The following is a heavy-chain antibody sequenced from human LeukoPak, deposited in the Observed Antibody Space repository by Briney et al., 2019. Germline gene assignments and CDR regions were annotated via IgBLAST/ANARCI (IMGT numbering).Heavy chain of an antibody. J-gene: IGHJ5*02. V-gene: IGHV5-51*01. CDR2: IYPGDSDT. CDR3: ARQGCSSTSCYSPYNWFDP. Sequence: GESLKISCKGSGYSFTSYWIGWVRQMPGKGLEWMGIIYPGDSDTRYSPSFQGQVTISADKSISTAYLQWSSLKASDTAMYYCARQGCSSTSCYSPYNWFDPWGQGTLVTASS. CDR1: GYSFTSYW. D-gene: IGHD2-2*01.